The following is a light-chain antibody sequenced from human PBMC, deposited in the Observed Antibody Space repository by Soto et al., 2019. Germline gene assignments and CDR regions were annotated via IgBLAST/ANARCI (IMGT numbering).Light chain of an antibody. J-gene: IGKJ2*01. V-gene: IGKV1-39*01. Sequence: DIQMTQSPASLSASVGDRVTVTFRASQNSGTYLNWYQQQAGKAPKLLISAASTLKSGVPSRFSGSGSGTDFTLTICSLQPEDFATYYCQQSSGIPYTFGQGTKAEIK. CDR1: QNSGTY. CDR2: AAS. CDR3: QQSSGIPYT.